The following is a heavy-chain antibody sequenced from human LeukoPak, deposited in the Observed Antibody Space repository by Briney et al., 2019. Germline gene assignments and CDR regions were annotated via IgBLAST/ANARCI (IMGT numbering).Heavy chain of an antibody. Sequence: ASVKVSCKASGYTFTSYAMHWVRQAPGQRLEWMGWINAGNGNTKYSQKFQGRVTITRDTSASTAYMELSSLRSGDTAVYYCAREGSSSWDPYYYYGMDVWGQGTTVTVSS. CDR3: AREGSSSWDPYYYYGMDV. V-gene: IGHV1-3*01. D-gene: IGHD6-13*01. CDR2: INAGNGNT. J-gene: IGHJ6*02. CDR1: GYTFTSYA.